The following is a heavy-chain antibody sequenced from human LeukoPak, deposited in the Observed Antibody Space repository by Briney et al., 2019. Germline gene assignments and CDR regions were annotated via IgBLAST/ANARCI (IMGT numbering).Heavy chain of an antibody. CDR2: ISWDGGST. D-gene: IGHD5-18*01. V-gene: IGHV3-43*01. CDR3: ATEGGYTAMVLYYFDY. Sequence: GGSLRLSCAASGFTFDDYTMHWVRQAPGKGLEWVSLISWDGGSTYYADSVKGRFTISRDNSKNSLYLQMNSLRTEDTALYYCATEGGYTAMVLYYFDYWGQGTLVTVSS. CDR1: GFTFDDYT. J-gene: IGHJ4*02.